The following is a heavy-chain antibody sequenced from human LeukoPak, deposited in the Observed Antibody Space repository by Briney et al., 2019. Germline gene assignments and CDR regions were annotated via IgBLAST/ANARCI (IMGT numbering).Heavy chain of an antibody. V-gene: IGHV4-59*01. J-gene: IGHJ4*02. D-gene: IGHD6-13*01. CDR3: ARTNAAAATAFDY. CDR1: GGSISSYF. Sequence: PSETLSLTCTVSGGSISSYFWSWIRQPPGNGLEWIGYIYYSGSTNYNPSLKSRVTISVDTSKNQFSLKLSSVTAADTAVYYCARTNAAAATAFDYWGQGTLVTVSS. CDR2: IYYSGST.